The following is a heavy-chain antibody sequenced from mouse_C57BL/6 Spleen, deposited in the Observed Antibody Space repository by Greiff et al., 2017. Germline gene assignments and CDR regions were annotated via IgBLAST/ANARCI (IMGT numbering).Heavy chain of an antibody. CDR1: GFTFSNYY. Sequence: EVKLEESEGGLVQPGSSMKLSCTASGFTFSNYYMAWVRQVPEKGLEWVANINYDGSSTYYLDSLKSRFIISGDNAKNILYLQMSSLKSEDTATYYGARDLHYYGSSYDYAMDYWGQGTSVTVSS. V-gene: IGHV5-16*01. CDR3: ARDLHYYGSSYDYAMDY. D-gene: IGHD1-1*01. J-gene: IGHJ4*01. CDR2: INYDGSST.